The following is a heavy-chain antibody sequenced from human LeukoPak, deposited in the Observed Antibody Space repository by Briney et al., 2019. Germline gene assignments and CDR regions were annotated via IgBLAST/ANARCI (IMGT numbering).Heavy chain of an antibody. Sequence: ASVKVSCKSSGYTFTIYYIHWVRQAPGQGLEWMGIINPRGGTTNYAQKFQGRVTMTEDTSTDTAYMELSSLRSEDTAVYHCATGLWLVRGFDYWGQGTLVTVSS. V-gene: IGHV1-46*01. CDR1: GYTFTIYY. D-gene: IGHD6-19*01. CDR2: INPRGGTT. CDR3: ATGLWLVRGFDY. J-gene: IGHJ4*02.